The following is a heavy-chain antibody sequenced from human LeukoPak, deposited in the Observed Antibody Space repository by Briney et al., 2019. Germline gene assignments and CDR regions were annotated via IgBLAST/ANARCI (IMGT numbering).Heavy chain of an antibody. Sequence: GASVKVSCKASGYTFTYRYLHWVRQAPGQGLEWMGGIIPIFGTANYAQKFQGRVTITTDESTSTAYMELSSLRSEDTAVYYCARDPVPGGSGSLYFDYWGQGTLVTVSS. J-gene: IGHJ4*02. D-gene: IGHD3-22*01. CDR1: GYTFTYRY. V-gene: IGHV1-69*05. CDR2: IIPIFGTA. CDR3: ARDPVPGGSGSLYFDY.